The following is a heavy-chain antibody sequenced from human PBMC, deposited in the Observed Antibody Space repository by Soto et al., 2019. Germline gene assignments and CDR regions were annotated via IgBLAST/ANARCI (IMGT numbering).Heavy chain of an antibody. V-gene: IGHV3-48*02. Sequence: LRLSCAASGFTFSSYSMNWVRQAPGKGLEWVSYINSSSSTIYYADSVKGRFTISRDNAKNSLYLQMNSLRDEDTAVYYCAHLGSSGYYPIDYWGQGTLVTVSS. CDR3: AHLGSSGYYPIDY. J-gene: IGHJ4*02. D-gene: IGHD3-22*01. CDR2: INSSSSTI. CDR1: GFTFSSYS.